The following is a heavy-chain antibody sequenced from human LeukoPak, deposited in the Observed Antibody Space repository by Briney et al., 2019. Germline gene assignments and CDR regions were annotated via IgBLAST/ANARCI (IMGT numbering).Heavy chain of an antibody. D-gene: IGHD3-10*01. Sequence: GGSLRLSCSASGFTISTYGMSWVRQAPGKGLEWVSSISGGTTYYADSVKGRFTISRDNSKNTVSLQMNSLRAEDTAVYYCAKAVYHSGNYWGQGTLVTVSS. CDR3: AKAVYHSGNY. CDR1: GFTISTYG. V-gene: IGHV3-23*01. J-gene: IGHJ4*02. CDR2: ISGGTT.